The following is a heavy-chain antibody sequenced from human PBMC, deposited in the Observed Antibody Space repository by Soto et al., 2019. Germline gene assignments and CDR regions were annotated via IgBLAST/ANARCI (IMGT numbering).Heavy chain of an antibody. V-gene: IGHV4-59*08. Sequence: PSETLSLTCTFSGGSISSYYWSWIRQPPGKGLEWIGYIYYSGSTNYNPSLKSRVTISVDTSKNQFSLKLSSVTAADTAVYYCATSPVGVYYFDCWGQGTLVTVS. J-gene: IGHJ4*02. D-gene: IGHD3-22*01. CDR2: IYYSGST. CDR3: ATSPVGVYYFDC. CDR1: GGSISSYY.